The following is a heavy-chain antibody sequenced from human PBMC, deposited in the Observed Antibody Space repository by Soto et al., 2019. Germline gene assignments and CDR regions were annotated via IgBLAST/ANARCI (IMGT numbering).Heavy chain of an antibody. J-gene: IGHJ6*02. D-gene: IGHD2-2*01. CDR3: ALGSGKYLGVKDF. CDR1: GYTFNTFG. V-gene: IGHV1-18*01. CDR2: VSGYSDKR. Sequence: ASVKVSCKASGYTFNTFGITWVHQAPGQGLEWMGCVSGYSDKRDYSRKLQDRITLIADPSTTTSYMELRSLTSDDTAVYYCALGSGKYLGVKDFWG.